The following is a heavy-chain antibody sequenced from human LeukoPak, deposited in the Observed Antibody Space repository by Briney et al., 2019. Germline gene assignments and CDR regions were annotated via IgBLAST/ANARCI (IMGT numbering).Heavy chain of an antibody. CDR2: INHSGST. CDR1: GGSFSGYY. J-gene: IGHJ5*02. D-gene: IGHD1-1*01. CDR3: ARVNWNYWFDP. Sequence: SETLSLTCAVYGGSFSGYYWSWIRQPPGKGLEWIGEINHSGSTNYNPSLKSRVTTSVDTSKNQFSLKLSSVTAADTAVYYCARVNWNYWFDPWGQGTLVTVSS. V-gene: IGHV4-34*01.